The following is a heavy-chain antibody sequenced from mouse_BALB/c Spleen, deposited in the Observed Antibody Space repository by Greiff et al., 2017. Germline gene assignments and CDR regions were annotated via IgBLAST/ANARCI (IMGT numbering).Heavy chain of an antibody. V-gene: IGHV1-69*01. Sequence: VQLQQSGAELVMPGASVKMSCKASGYTFTDYWMHWVKQRPGQGLEWIGAIDTSDSYTSYNQKFKGKATLTVDESSSTAYMQLSSLTSEDSAVYYCARESYGYDAAYWGQGTLVTVSA. CDR1: GYTFTDYW. CDR2: IDTSDSYT. CDR3: ARESYGYDAAY. D-gene: IGHD2-2*01. J-gene: IGHJ3*01.